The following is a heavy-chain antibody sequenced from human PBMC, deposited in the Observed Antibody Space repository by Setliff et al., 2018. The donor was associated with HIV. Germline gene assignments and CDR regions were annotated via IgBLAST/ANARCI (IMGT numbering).Heavy chain of an antibody. J-gene: IGHJ4*02. D-gene: IGHD3-16*01. CDR2: IYYSGNS. CDR3: ARVSTDYVWGSFLSLGPDYFDF. V-gene: IGHV4-39*07. CDR1: GGSISSSSHH. Sequence: SETLSLTCTVSGGSISSSSHHWSWIRQTPGKGLEWIGSIYYSGNSYYNPSLQSRVTISVDTSKSQFSLKLTSVTAADTAAYFCARVSTDYVWGSFLSLGPDYFDFWGQGALVTVSS.